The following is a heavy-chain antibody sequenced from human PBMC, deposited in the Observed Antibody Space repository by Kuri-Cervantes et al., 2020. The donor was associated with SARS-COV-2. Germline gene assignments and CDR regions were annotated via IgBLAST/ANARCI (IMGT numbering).Heavy chain of an antibody. J-gene: IGHJ6*02. V-gene: IGHV4-30-4*01. CDR2: IYYSGST. CDR3: ASCPGGLPYYYYGMDV. Sequence: TLSLTCTVSGGSISSADYYWSWIRQPPGKGLEWIGYIYYSGSTYYNPSLKSRITISVDTSKNQFSLKLSSVTAADTAVYYCASCPGGLPYYYYGMDVWGQGTTVPSP. CDR1: GGSISSADYY. D-gene: IGHD5-18*01.